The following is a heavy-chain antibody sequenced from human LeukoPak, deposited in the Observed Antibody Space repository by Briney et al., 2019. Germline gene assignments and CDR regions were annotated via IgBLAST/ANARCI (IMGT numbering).Heavy chain of an antibody. CDR3: ARSQGYCSSTSCYRRLGGEFDY. CDR2: IYYSGST. J-gene: IGHJ4*02. D-gene: IGHD2-2*01. V-gene: IGHV4-31*03. Sequence: SQTLSLTCTVSGGSISSGGYYWSWIRQHPGKGLEWIGYIYYSGSTYYNPSLKSRVTISVDTSKNQFSLKLSSVTAADTAVYYCARSQGYCSSTSCYRRLGGEFDYWGQGTLVTVSS. CDR1: GGSISSGGYY.